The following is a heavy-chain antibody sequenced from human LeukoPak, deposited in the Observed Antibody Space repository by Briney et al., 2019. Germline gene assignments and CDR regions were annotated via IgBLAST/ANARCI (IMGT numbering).Heavy chain of an antibody. CDR2: ISRSGSTI. J-gene: IGHJ4*02. Sequence: PGGFLRLSCAGSGFSFSSYSMNWVRQAPGKGLEWVSYISRSGSTIDYADSVKGRFTISRDNAKSSLYLQMNSLRAEDTAVYYCARDRTSGYYYVSDYWGQGTLVTVSS. V-gene: IGHV3-48*04. CDR1: GFSFSSYS. D-gene: IGHD3-22*01. CDR3: ARDRTSGYYYVSDY.